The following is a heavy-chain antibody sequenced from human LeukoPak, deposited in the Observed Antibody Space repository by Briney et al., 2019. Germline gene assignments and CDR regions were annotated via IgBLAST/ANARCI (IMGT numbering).Heavy chain of an antibody. Sequence: PGGSLRLSCAASGFTFSRYSMNWVRQAPGKGLEWIGYIYYSGSTNYNPSLKSRVTISVDTSKNQFSLKLSSVTAADTAVYYCARVFAASAGFDYWGQGTLVTVSS. CDR1: GFTFSRYS. D-gene: IGHD6-13*01. CDR3: ARVFAASAGFDY. CDR2: IYYSGST. J-gene: IGHJ4*02. V-gene: IGHV4-59*01.